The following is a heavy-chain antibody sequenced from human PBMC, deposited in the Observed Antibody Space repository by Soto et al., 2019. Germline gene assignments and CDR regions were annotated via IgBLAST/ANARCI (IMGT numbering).Heavy chain of an antibody. D-gene: IGHD5-18*01. CDR1: GFSLTTSGVG. V-gene: IGHV2-5*02. J-gene: IGHJ5*02. CDR3: AHKGGFGYPES. Sequence: SGPTLVNPTQALTLTCTCSGFSLTTSGVGVGWIRQPPGKALEWLALVYWDDDKRYSTSLTNRLTLSRDTSKNEVVLTLTHADPTDTATYFCAHKGGFGYPESWGQGTLVTVSS. CDR2: VYWDDDK.